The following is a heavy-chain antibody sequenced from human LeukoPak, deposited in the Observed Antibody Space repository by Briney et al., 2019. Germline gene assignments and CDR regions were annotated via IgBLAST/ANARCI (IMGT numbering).Heavy chain of an antibody. J-gene: IGHJ6*02. CDR3: ARAYYDFWSGYYSPVKAGPICGMDV. D-gene: IGHD3-3*01. CDR1: GYTFTSYD. Sequence: ASVKVSCKASGYTFTSYDINWVRQATGQGLEWMGWMNPNSGNTGYAQKFQGRVTMTRNTSISTAYMELSSLRSEDTAVYYCARAYYDFWSGYYSPVKAGPICGMDVWGQGTTVTVSS. V-gene: IGHV1-8*01. CDR2: MNPNSGNT.